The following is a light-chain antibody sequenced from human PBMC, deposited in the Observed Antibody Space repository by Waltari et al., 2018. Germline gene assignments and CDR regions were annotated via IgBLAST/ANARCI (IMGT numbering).Light chain of an antibody. Sequence: SYELTQPPSVSVSPGQTARITCSGDELPTTYDFWYQKKSGQAPLLVIYADSKRPSGIPERFSGSSSGTMATLIISGAQVEDEADYYCYSTDSSGNYGVFGTGTKVSVL. CDR3: YSTDSSGNYGV. CDR2: ADS. CDR1: ELPTTY. J-gene: IGLJ1*01. V-gene: IGLV3-10*01.